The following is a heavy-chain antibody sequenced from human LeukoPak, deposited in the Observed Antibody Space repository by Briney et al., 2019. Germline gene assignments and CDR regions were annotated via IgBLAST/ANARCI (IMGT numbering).Heavy chain of an antibody. V-gene: IGHV4-59*01. J-gene: IGHJ6*03. Sequence: GSLRLSCAASGFIFNNYGMHWVRQAPGKGLEWIGSIYYSGSTNYNPSLKSRVTISVDTSKNQFSLKLSSVTAADTAVYYCARSGYYYSNYYYMDVWGKGTTVTISS. CDR2: IYYSGST. D-gene: IGHD3-22*01. CDR3: ARSGYYYSNYYYMDV. CDR1: GFIFNNYG.